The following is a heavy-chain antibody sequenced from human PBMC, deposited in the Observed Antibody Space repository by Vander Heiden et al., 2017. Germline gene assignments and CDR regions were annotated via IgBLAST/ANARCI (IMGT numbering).Heavy chain of an antibody. Sequence: QVQLVQSGAEVKKPGASVKVSCKASGYTFPSSDINWVRQATGQGLEWMGWMNPNSGNTGYAQKFQGRVTMTRNTSISTAYMELSSLRSEDTAVYYCARGELGYCSGGSCTPTYWGQGTLVTVSS. D-gene: IGHD2-15*01. CDR1: GYTFPSSD. CDR3: ARGELGYCSGGSCTPTY. J-gene: IGHJ4*02. V-gene: IGHV1-8*01. CDR2: MNPNSGNT.